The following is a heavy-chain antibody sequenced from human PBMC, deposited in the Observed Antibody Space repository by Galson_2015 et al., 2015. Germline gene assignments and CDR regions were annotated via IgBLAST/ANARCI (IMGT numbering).Heavy chain of an antibody. CDR3: ARHLRRWKTGTTLPNYYYGMDV. V-gene: IGHV5-51*01. CDR1: GYSFTSYW. Sequence: QSGAEVKKPGESLKISCKGPGYSFTSYWIGWVRQMPGKGLEWMGIIYPGDSDTRYSPSFQGQVTISADKSISTAYLQWSSLKASDTAMYYCARHLRRWKTGTTLPNYYYGMDVWGQGTTVTVSS. D-gene: IGHD1-7*01. J-gene: IGHJ6*02. CDR2: IYPGDSDT.